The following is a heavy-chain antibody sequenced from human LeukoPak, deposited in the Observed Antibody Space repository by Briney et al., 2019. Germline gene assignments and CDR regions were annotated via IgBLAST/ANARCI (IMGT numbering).Heavy chain of an antibody. CDR1: GFTFSNYA. D-gene: IGHD2-15*01. CDR3: ARDDCSGGSCYSSWFDP. V-gene: IGHV3-30*01. CDR2: ISYDGSNK. J-gene: IGHJ5*02. Sequence: GGSLRLSCAASGFTFSNYAMHWVRQAPGKGLEWVAVISYDGSNKYYADSVKGRFTISRDNSKNTLYLQMNSLRAEDTAVYYCARDDCSGGSCYSSWFDPWGQGTLVTVSS.